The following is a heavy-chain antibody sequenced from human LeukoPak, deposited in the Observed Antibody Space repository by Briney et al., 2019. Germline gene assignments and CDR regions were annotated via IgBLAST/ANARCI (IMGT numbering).Heavy chain of an antibody. D-gene: IGHD2-15*01. Sequence: GGSLRLSCAASGFTFSSYWMSWVRQAPGKGLEWVANIKQDGSEKYYVDSVKSRFTISRDNAKNSLYLQMNSLRAEDTAVYYCARDQRLTIGHCSGGSRYRGSSYYYYGMDVWGQGTTVTVSS. CDR3: ARDQRLTIGHCSGGSRYRGSSYYYYGMDV. J-gene: IGHJ6*02. CDR2: IKQDGSEK. V-gene: IGHV3-7*01. CDR1: GFTFSSYW.